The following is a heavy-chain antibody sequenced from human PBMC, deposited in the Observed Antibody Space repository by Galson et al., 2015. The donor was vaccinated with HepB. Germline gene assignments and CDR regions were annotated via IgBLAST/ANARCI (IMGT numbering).Heavy chain of an antibody. CDR2: IYTSGST. Sequence: TLSLTCTVSGGSISSYYWSWIRQPAGKGLEWIGRIYTSGSTNYNPSLKSRVTMSVDTSKNQFSLKLSSVTAADTAVYYCARDASTHYYDYVWGSRYYFDYWGQGTLVTVSS. CDR3: ARDASTHYYDYVWGSRYYFDY. D-gene: IGHD3-16*01. CDR1: GGSISSYY. J-gene: IGHJ4*02. V-gene: IGHV4-4*07.